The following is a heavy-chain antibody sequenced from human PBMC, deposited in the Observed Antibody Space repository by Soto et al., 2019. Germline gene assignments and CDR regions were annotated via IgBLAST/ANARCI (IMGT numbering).Heavy chain of an antibody. CDR1: GGSFSGYY. Sequence: SETLSLTCALYGGSFSGYYWSWIRQPPGTGLEWIGEINHSGSTNYNPSLKRRVTISVDTSKNQFSLKLSSVTAADTAVYYCARGPPTLAARLIPSWWIDCWGQGTLVTVSA. D-gene: IGHD6-6*01. CDR2: INHSGST. CDR3: ARGPPTLAARLIPSWWIDC. V-gene: IGHV4-34*01. J-gene: IGHJ5*01.